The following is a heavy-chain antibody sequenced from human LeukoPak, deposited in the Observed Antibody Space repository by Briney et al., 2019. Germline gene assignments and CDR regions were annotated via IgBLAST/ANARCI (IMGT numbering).Heavy chain of an antibody. CDR1: GFSFSTYG. V-gene: IGHV3-33*01. Sequence: PGGSLRLSCAASGFSFSTYGMHSVRQAPGKGLEWVALIWYDGSNKYYADSVKGRFTISRDNSKNTLYLQMNSLRVEDTAVYYCARRQADAFDIWGEGTMVTVSS. CDR2: IWYDGSNK. CDR3: ARRQADAFDI. J-gene: IGHJ3*02.